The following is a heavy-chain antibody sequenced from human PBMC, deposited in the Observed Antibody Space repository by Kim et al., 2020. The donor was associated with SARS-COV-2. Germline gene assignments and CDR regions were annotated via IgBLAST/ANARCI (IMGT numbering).Heavy chain of an antibody. Sequence: DYAVSVKSRITINPDTSKTQFSLQLNSVTPEDTAVYYCARSLVGATWFDPWGQGTLVTVSS. V-gene: IGHV6-1*01. J-gene: IGHJ5*02. CDR3: ARSLVGATWFDP. D-gene: IGHD1-26*01.